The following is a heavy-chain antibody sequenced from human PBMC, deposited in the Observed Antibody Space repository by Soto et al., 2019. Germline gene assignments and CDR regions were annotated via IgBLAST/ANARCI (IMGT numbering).Heavy chain of an antibody. CDR1: GGAFSSYA. CDR2: IVPIFGTA. V-gene: IGHV1-69*13. Sequence: SVKVSCKASGGAFSSYAISWVRQAPGQGLEWMGGIVPIFGTANYAQKFQGRVTITADESTSTAYMELSSLRSEDTAVYYCARGSGSGYYFAFDYWGQGTPVTVSS. CDR3: ARGSGSGYYFAFDY. J-gene: IGHJ4*02. D-gene: IGHD3-22*01.